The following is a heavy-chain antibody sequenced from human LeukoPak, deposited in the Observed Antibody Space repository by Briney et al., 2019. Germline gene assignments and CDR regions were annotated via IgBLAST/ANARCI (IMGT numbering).Heavy chain of an antibody. J-gene: IGHJ4*02. V-gene: IGHV3-74*01. CDR3: VRDFRSADY. Sequence: GGSLRLSCAASGFTFSHFWMSWVRQAPGKGPMWVSRICPDGTVTNYADSVKARFIISRDNARNTVYLQMNSLRVEDTAVYYCVRDFRSADYWGQGTLVTVSS. CDR1: GFTFSHFW. CDR2: ICPDGTVT.